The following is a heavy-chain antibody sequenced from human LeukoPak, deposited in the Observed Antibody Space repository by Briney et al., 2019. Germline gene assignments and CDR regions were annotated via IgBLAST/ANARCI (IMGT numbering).Heavy chain of an antibody. CDR2: ISSSSSYI. Sequence: SGGSLRLSCAASGFTFSSYSMNWVRQAPGKGLEWVSSISSSSSYIYYADSVKGRFTISRDNAKNSLYLQMNSLRAEDTAVYYCARVPVVVVAATHSAQDDYWGQGTLVTVSS. D-gene: IGHD2-15*01. CDR3: ARVPVVVVAATHSAQDDY. V-gene: IGHV3-21*01. J-gene: IGHJ4*02. CDR1: GFTFSSYS.